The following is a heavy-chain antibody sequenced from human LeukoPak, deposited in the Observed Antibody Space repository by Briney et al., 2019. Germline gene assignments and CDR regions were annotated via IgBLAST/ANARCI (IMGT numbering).Heavy chain of an antibody. J-gene: IGHJ2*01. CDR3: AKYGVHWYFDL. D-gene: IGHD3-10*01. CDR2: ISYVGSNK. V-gene: IGHV3-30*18. CDR1: GFTFSSYG. Sequence: GGSLRLSCAASGFTFSSYGMHWVRQAPGKGLEWVAIISYVGSNKYYADSVKGRFTISRDNSKNTLYLQMNSLRAEDTAVYYCAKYGVHWYFDLWGRGTLVTVSS.